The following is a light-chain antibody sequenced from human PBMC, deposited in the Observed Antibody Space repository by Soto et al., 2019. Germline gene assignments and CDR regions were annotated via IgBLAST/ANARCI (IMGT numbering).Light chain of an antibody. CDR2: ANT. CDR3: QSFDSSLTGLI. Sequence: QSVLTQPPSVSGAPGQRVTISCTGNNSNIGAGSGVNWYQQFPNRAPKLLISANTHRPSGVPDRFSGSTSATSASLAITGLQTQDEADDYCQSFDSSLTGLIFGGGTKLTVL. J-gene: IGLJ2*01. V-gene: IGLV1-40*01. CDR1: NSNIGAGSG.